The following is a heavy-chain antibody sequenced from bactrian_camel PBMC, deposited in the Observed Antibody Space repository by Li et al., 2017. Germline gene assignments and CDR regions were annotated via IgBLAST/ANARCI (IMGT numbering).Heavy chain of an antibody. J-gene: IGHJ4*01. V-gene: IGHV3S10*01. CDR1: GFSFSDYA. Sequence: VQLVESGGGLVQPGGSLRLSCAASGFSFSDYAMTWVRSAPGKGLEWVSRFQEGSTYYADSVKGRFTISRDNAKNTLSLQMNNLKTEDTATYYCATRFAGYWGQGTQVTVS. D-gene: IGHD1*01. CDR2: FQEGST. CDR3: ATRFAGY.